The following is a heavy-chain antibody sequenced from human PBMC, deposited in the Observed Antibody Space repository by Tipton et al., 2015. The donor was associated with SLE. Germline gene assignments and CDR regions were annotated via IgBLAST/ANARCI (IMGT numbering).Heavy chain of an antibody. V-gene: IGHV4-38-2*02. CDR2: IYHSGST. CDR1: GYSISSGYY. J-gene: IGHJ4*02. Sequence: TLSLTCTVSGYSISSGYYWGWIRQPPGKGLERIGSIYHSGSTYYNPSLKSRVTISVDTSKNQFSLKLSSVTAADTAVYYCARGGPREFWVIAIQARYFDYWGQGTLVTVSS. D-gene: IGHD2-21*01. CDR3: ARGGPREFWVIAIQARYFDY.